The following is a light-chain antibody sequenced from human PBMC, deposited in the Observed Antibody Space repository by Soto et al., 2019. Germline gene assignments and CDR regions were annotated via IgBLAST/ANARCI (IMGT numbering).Light chain of an antibody. CDR2: GAS. CDR3: QQYGSSLYT. J-gene: IGKJ2*01. Sequence: EIVLTQSPGTLSLSPGYRSTLSCRASQRVSSNYLAWYQQRPGQAPRLLIYGASSRATGIPDRFSGSGSGTDFTLTINRLEPEDFAVYYCQQYGSSLYTFGQGTKGDIK. V-gene: IGKV3-20*01. CDR1: QRVSSNY.